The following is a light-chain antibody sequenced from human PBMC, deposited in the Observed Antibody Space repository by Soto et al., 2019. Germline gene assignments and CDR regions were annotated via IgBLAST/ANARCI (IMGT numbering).Light chain of an antibody. J-gene: IGLJ1*01. CDR2: EVS. CDR1: SSDVGGYNY. Sequence: QSALTQPASVSGSPGQSITISCTGTSSDVGGYNYVSWYQQHPGKAPKLMIYEVSNRPSGVSNRFSGSKSSNTASLTISGLQAEDEAEYYCSSYTSSSTRVFGTGTKLTVL. V-gene: IGLV2-14*01. CDR3: SSYTSSSTRV.